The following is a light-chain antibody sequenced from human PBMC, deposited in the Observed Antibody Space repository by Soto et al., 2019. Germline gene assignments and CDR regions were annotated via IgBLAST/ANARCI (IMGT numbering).Light chain of an antibody. Sequence: QSVLTQPPSASGTPGQRVTISCSGSSSNIGSNTVNWYQQLPGTAPKLLIYSNNQRPSGVPDRFSGSKSGTSAPLAISGLQSEDEGDYYCAAWDDSLNGPVFGGGTKLTVL. J-gene: IGLJ2*01. CDR2: SNN. CDR1: SSNIGSNT. V-gene: IGLV1-44*01. CDR3: AAWDDSLNGPV.